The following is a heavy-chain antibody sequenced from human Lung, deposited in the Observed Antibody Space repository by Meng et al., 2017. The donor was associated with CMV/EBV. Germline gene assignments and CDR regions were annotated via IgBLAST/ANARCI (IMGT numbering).Heavy chain of an antibody. D-gene: IGHD1-14*01. V-gene: IGHV4-39*02. Sequence: SETLSLXXSVSGGSISSTSDYWGWIRQPPGKGLEWIGSIYYSGTTYYNPSLKSRVTVSVDTSKNHLTLTLSAVTAADTAVYYCARRPPALTGNWFDPWGQRXLVTVSS. CDR2: IYYSGTT. J-gene: IGHJ5*02. CDR3: ARRPPALTGNWFDP. CDR1: GGSISSTSDY.